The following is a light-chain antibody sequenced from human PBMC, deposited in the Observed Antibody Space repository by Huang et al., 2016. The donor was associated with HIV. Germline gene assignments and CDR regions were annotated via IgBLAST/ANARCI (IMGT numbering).Light chain of an antibody. J-gene: IGKJ1*01. CDR2: TAS. Sequence: DIQMTQSPSSLSASVGDRVTITCRASQSVSSFLNWYQQKPGKAPKLLIYTASGLEGGVPSRFSGSRSGTEFTLTINNLQPEDFVTYYCQQSYSATFGQGTKVEI. V-gene: IGKV1-39*01. CDR1: QSVSSF. CDR3: QQSYSAT.